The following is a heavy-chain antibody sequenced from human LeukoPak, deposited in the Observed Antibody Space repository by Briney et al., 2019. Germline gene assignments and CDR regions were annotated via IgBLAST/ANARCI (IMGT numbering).Heavy chain of an antibody. CDR1: GASISSGDYL. Sequence: PSQTLSLTCTGSGASISSGDYLWRGIRQPPGMGLEWIVNIYYSGSTNYNASLKSRVTLSIDTSKNQFSLNLSTVPAADTAVYFCARVTLFRGAQIASWGQGTLVTVSS. V-gene: IGHV4-30-4*01. CDR3: ARVTLFRGAQIAS. CDR2: IYYSGST. J-gene: IGHJ4*02. D-gene: IGHD3-10*01.